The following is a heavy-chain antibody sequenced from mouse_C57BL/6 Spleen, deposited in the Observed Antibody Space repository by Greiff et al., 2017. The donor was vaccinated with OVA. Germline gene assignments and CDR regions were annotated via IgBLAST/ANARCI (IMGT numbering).Heavy chain of an antibody. Sequence: QVQLQQPGAELVRPGSSVKLSCKASGYTFTSCWMDWVKQRPGQGLEWIGNIYPSDSETHYNQKFKDKATLTVDKSSSTAYMQLSSLTSEDSAVYYCARGLQDFDYWGQGTTLTVSS. CDR2: IYPSDSET. CDR1: GYTFTSCW. CDR3: ARGLQDFDY. V-gene: IGHV1-61*01. J-gene: IGHJ2*01. D-gene: IGHD2-13*01.